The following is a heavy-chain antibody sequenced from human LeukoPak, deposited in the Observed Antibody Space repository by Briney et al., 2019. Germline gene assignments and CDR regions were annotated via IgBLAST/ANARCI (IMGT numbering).Heavy chain of an antibody. V-gene: IGHV4-38-2*01. CDR2: IYHSGST. D-gene: IGHD3-10*01. Sequence: SETLSLTCAVSGYSISSGYYWGWIRQPPGKGLEWIGIIYHSGSTYYNPSLKSRVTISVDTSKNQFSLKLSSVTAADTAVYYCARSWVRRVPYYFDYWGQGTLVTVSS. CDR1: GYSISSGYY. CDR3: ARSWVRRVPYYFDY. J-gene: IGHJ4*02.